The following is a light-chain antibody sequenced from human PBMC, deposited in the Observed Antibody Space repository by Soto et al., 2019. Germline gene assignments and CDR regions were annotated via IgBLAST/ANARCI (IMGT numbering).Light chain of an antibody. CDR1: QSVSNDF. J-gene: IGKJ1*01. CDR2: GAS. Sequence: EIVLTQSPGILSLSPGQRVTLSCRASQSVSNDFLAWYQQKPGQAPRLLIYGASTRATDGPDRFSGSGSGADFTLTISRLEPEDFAVYYCQQYGSSPPRTCGQGTKVEMK. V-gene: IGKV3-20*01. CDR3: QQYGSSPPRT.